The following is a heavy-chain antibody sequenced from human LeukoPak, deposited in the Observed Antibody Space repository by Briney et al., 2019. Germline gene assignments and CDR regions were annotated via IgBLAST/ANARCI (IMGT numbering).Heavy chain of an antibody. V-gene: IGHV3-48*01. J-gene: IGHJ4*02. Sequence: PGGSLRLSRAASGFILRGYGMNWVRQAPGKGLEWVSYLGSSSGSGRSIYYADSVKGRFTISRDNAKNSLYLQMNSLRPEDTALYYCAKVLSDYYDSSGFSSWGFDYWGQGTLVTVSS. CDR3: AKVLSDYYDSSGFSSWGFDY. D-gene: IGHD3-22*01. CDR1: GFILRGYG. CDR2: LGSSSGSGRSI.